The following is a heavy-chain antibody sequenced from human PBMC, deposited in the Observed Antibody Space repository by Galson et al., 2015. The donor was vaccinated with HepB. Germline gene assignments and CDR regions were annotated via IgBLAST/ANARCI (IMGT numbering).Heavy chain of an antibody. CDR3: ARRLEYFDY. CDR2: INHSGST. CDR1: GGSFSGYY. V-gene: IGHV4-34*01. Sequence: TLSLTCAVYGGSFSGYYWSWIRQPPGKGLEWIGEINHSGSTNYNPSLKSRVTISVDTSKNQFSLKLSSVTAADTAVYYCARRLEYFDYWGQGTLVTVSS. J-gene: IGHJ4*02.